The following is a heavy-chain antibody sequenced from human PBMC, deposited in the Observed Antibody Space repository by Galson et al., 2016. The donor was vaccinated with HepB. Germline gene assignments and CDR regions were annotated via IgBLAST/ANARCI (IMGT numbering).Heavy chain of an antibody. CDR2: INQDGSEK. V-gene: IGHV3-7*01. CDR1: GFTFSCYW. D-gene: IGHD3-22*01. CDR3: ARETGDYYDSRDYYSNNWFDP. Sequence: SLRLSCAASGFTFSCYWMSWVRQAPGKGLEWVANINQDGSEKNYVDSVKGRFTISRDNAKNSLYLQMNSLRAEDTAVYYCARETGDYYDSRDYYSNNWFDPWGQGTLVTVSS. J-gene: IGHJ5*02.